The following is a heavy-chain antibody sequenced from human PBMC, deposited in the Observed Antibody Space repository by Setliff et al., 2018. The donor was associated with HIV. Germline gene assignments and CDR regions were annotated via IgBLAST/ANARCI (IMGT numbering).Heavy chain of an antibody. CDR3: ARAHFLVAMTRNWFDP. D-gene: IGHD5-12*01. CDR1: GYTFTDYF. Sequence: ASVKVSCKSSGYTFTDYFMHWVRQAPGQGLEWMGWISPDNGNRRILRRFQGRVTMTRDTSINTAYMELSGLTSDDTAVYYCARAHFLVAMTRNWFDPWGPGTMVTV. V-gene: IGHV1-2*02. CDR2: ISPDNGNR. J-gene: IGHJ3*01.